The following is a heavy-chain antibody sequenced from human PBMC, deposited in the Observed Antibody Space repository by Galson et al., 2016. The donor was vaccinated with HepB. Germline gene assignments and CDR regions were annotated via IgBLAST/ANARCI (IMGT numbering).Heavy chain of an antibody. Sequence: SLRLSCATSGFTLSDYYMTWIRQAPGKGLEWISYISSSGTQTNYADSVRGRFTISRDNAKNSVFLEMKSLRVEDTAVYYCARGSLAAAELVEYWGQGTLVTVSS. CDR2: ISSSGTQT. J-gene: IGHJ4*02. V-gene: IGHV3-11*06. CDR1: GFTLSDYY. CDR3: ARGSLAAAELVEY. D-gene: IGHD6-13*01.